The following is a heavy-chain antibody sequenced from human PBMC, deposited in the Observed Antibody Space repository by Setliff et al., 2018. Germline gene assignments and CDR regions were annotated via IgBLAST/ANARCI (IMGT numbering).Heavy chain of an antibody. D-gene: IGHD6-19*01. Sequence: PRLSCVASGLIFSNNWMSWVRQAPGKGLEWVTNINKDGSERNYVDSVKGRFTISRDNAKNSVYLQMNSLRADDTAVYYCVPQGPGYGNGWWTNWFDPWGQGTLVTVSS. CDR3: VPQGPGYGNGWWTNWFDP. J-gene: IGHJ5*02. V-gene: IGHV3-7*03. CDR1: GLIFSNNW. CDR2: INKDGSER.